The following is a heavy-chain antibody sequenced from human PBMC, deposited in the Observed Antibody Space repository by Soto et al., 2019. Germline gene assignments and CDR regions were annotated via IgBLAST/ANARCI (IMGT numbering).Heavy chain of an antibody. V-gene: IGHV3-53*01. CDR1: GFNVSVNY. J-gene: IGHJ6*02. Sequence: EVQLVESGGGLIQPGGSLRHSCAASGFNVSVNYMNWVRQAPGKGLEWVSVINGGGSTNYADSVKGRFTISRDTSKNTLYLQMNSLRAEDTAVYYCVRENYYYGMDVWGQGTTVIVSS. CDR2: INGGGST. CDR3: VRENYYYGMDV.